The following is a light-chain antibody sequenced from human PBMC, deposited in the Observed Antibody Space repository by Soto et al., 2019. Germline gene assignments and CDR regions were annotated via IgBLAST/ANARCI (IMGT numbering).Light chain of an antibody. Sequence: DIQMTQSPSSLSASVGDRVTITCRASQSITTYLNWYRQKPGKATKLLIYAASSLQSGVPSRLSGSGSETEFTLSTSSLQPEDFATYFCQQIYSATLTFGGGTKVDIX. V-gene: IGKV1-39*01. CDR3: QQIYSATLT. CDR2: AAS. CDR1: QSITTY. J-gene: IGKJ4*01.